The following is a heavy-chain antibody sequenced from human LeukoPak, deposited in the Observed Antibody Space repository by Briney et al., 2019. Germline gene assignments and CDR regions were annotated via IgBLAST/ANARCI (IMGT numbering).Heavy chain of an antibody. Sequence: GASVKVSCKASGYTFTGYYMHWVRQAPGQGLEWMGWINPNSGGTNYAQKFQGRVTMTRDTSISTAYMELSRLRSDDTAVYYCARDFTGPVRYCDFWSGYYTNWGQGTLVTVSS. CDR3: ARDFTGPVRYCDFWSGYYTN. D-gene: IGHD3-3*01. V-gene: IGHV1-2*02. CDR2: INPNSGGT. CDR1: GYTFTGYY. J-gene: IGHJ4*02.